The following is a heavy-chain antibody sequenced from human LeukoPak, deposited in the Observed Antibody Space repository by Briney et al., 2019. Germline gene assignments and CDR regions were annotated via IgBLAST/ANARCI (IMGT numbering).Heavy chain of an antibody. V-gene: IGHV3-48*03. J-gene: IGHJ4*02. D-gene: IGHD6-13*01. CDR2: ISSSGSHM. CDR1: GFTFSSYE. CDR3: ARGGSSWYRY. Sequence: GGSLRLSCAASGFTFSSYEMNWVRQAPGKGLEWVSYISSSGSHMYYADSVKGRFTISRDNAKNSLYLQMNRLRAEDTAVYYCARGGSSWYRYWGQGTLVTVSS.